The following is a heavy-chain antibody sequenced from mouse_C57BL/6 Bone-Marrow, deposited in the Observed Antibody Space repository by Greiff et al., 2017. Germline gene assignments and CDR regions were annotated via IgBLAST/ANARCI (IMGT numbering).Heavy chain of an antibody. CDR1: GYTFTDYY. CDR3: ARRGSSGYVGY. CDR2: INPNNGGT. V-gene: IGHV1-26*01. Sequence: EVQLQQSGPELVKPGASVKISCKASGYTFTDYYMNWVKQSHGKSLEWIGDINPNNGGTSYNQKFKGKATLTVDKSSSTAYMELRSLTSEDSAVYYCARRGSSGYVGYWGQGTTLTVSS. J-gene: IGHJ2*01. D-gene: IGHD3-2*02.